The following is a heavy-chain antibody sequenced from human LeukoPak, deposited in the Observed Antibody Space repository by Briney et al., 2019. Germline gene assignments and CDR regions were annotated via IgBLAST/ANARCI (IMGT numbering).Heavy chain of an antibody. CDR2: IYYSGST. D-gene: IGHD6-19*01. J-gene: IGHJ4*02. CDR3: ARDGRAGSLFAY. Sequence: SGTLSLTCAVSGGSFSIGDWWSWVRQPPGKGLEWIGSIYYSGSTYYNPSLKSRVTISVDTSKNQFSLKLSSVTAADTAIYYCARDGRAGSLFAYWGQGTLVTVSS. CDR1: GGSFSIGDW. V-gene: IGHV4-4*02.